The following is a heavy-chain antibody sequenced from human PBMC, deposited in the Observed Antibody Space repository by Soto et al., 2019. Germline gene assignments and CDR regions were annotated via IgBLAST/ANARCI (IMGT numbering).Heavy chain of an antibody. D-gene: IGHD1-1*01. CDR2: ISAHNGNT. V-gene: IGHV1-18*01. J-gene: IGHJ4*02. CDR3: ARGRYGDY. Sequence: QVHLVQSGAEVKKPGDSVNVSCKASGYTFASYGITWVRQAPGQGLEWMGWISAHNGNTDYAQKLQGRVIVTRDTSTSTAYMELRSLRSDDTAVYYCARGRYGDYWGQGAMVTVSS. CDR1: GYTFASYG.